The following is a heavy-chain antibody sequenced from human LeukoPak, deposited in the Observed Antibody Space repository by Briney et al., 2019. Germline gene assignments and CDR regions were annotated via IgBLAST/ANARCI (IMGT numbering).Heavy chain of an antibody. V-gene: IGHV4-59*01. CDR2: IYYSRST. J-gene: IGHJ4*02. CDR1: GGSISSYY. D-gene: IGHD5-18*01. CDR3: ARETRGYSYVYFDY. Sequence: SETLSLTCSVYGGSISSYYCSWLRQPPGKGLGWIGYIYYSRSTNYNPSLKSRVTISVDTSKNQFSLKLSSVTAADTAVYYCARETRGYSYVYFDYWGQGTRVTVSS.